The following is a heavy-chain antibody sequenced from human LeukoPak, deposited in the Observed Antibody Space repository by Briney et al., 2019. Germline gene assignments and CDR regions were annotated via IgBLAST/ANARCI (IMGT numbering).Heavy chain of an antibody. CDR3: ARGWGTGYYVNWFDP. Sequence: PGGSLRLSCAASGFTFSSYAMHWVRQAPGKGLEWMGGFDPEDGETIYAQKFQGRVTMTEDTSTDTAYMELSSLRSEDTAVYYCARGWGTGYYVNWFDPWGQGTLVTVSS. J-gene: IGHJ5*02. CDR2: FDPEDGET. D-gene: IGHD3-9*01. V-gene: IGHV1-24*01. CDR1: GFTFSSYA.